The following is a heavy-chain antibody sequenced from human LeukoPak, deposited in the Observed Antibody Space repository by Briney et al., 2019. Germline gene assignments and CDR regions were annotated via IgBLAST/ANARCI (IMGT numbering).Heavy chain of an antibody. Sequence: PSETLSLTCTVSGGSISSSSYYWGWIRQPPGKGLEWIGSIYYSGSTYYNPSLKSRDTISVDTSKNQFSLKLSSVTAADTAVYCCARHYDFWSGYYDYWGQGTLVTVSS. CDR2: IYYSGST. CDR1: GGSISSSSYY. J-gene: IGHJ4*02. V-gene: IGHV4-39*01. D-gene: IGHD3-3*01. CDR3: ARHYDFWSGYYDY.